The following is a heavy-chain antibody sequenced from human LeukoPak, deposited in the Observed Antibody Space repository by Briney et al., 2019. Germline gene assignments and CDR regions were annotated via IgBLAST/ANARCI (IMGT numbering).Heavy chain of an antibody. D-gene: IGHD7-27*01. Sequence: GGSLRLSCAASGFSVSSNYMSWVRQAPGKGLEWVSVIFSGGSTYYADSVKGRFTISRDDSKNTVYLQLNSLRAEDTAVYYCARTLPGSYSDCWGQGTLVAVSS. J-gene: IGHJ4*02. CDR1: GFSVSSNY. V-gene: IGHV3-53*01. CDR2: IFSGGST. CDR3: ARTLPGSYSDC.